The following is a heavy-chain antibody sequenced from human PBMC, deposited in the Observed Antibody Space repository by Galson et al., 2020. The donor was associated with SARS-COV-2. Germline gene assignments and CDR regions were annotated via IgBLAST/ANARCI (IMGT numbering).Heavy chain of an antibody. V-gene: IGHV1-69*02. CDR1: GGPFSNYT. CDR3: ARAKGNYYDPSGYYTLDYAFDF. D-gene: IGHD3-22*01. Sequence: SVKVSCKASGGPFSNYTISWVRQAPGQGLEWMGRVIPMFALANYAQTFQGRVTITAYISTSTAYMELTSLRSEDTAVYYCARAKGNYYDPSGYYTLDYAFDFWGQGTMVTVSS. CDR2: VIPMFALA. J-gene: IGHJ3*01.